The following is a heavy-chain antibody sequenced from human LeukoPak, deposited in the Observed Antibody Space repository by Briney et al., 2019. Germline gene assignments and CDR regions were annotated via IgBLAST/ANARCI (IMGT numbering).Heavy chain of an antibody. J-gene: IGHJ4*02. Sequence: PSETLSLTCTVSGGSISSYYWSWIRQPPGKGLEWIGYIYYSGSTNYNPSLKSRVTISVDTSKNQFSLKLSSVTAADTAVYYCARARLGYLVYWGQGTLVTVSS. V-gene: IGHV4-59*08. D-gene: IGHD3-22*01. CDR1: GGSISSYY. CDR2: IYYSGST. CDR3: ARARLGYLVY.